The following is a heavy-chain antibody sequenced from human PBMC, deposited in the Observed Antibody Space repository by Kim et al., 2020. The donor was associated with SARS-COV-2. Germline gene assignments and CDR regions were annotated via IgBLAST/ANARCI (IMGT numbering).Heavy chain of an antibody. CDR3: ARLSMVRGVPYYGMDV. CDR2: IYPGDSDT. Sequence: GESLKISCKGSGYSFTSYWIGWVRQMPGKGLEWMGIIYPGDSDTRYSPSFQGQVTISADKSISTAYLQWSSLKASDTAMYYCARLSMVRGVPYYGMDVWGQGTTVTVSS. D-gene: IGHD3-10*01. CDR1: GYSFTSYW. J-gene: IGHJ6*02. V-gene: IGHV5-51*01.